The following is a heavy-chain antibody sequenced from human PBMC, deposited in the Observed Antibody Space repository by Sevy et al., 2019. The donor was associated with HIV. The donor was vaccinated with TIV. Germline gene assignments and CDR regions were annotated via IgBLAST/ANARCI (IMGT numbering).Heavy chain of an antibody. V-gene: IGHV1-24*01. CDR2: FDPEDGET. Sequence: ASVKVSCKVSGYTLSQISMHWVRQAPGKGLECMRSFDPEDGETIYAQKFQARVTMTEDTSTDTAYMELSSLRSDDTAVYYCATTKDYYDSSGSPFDSWGQGTLVTVSS. D-gene: IGHD3-22*01. CDR1: GYTLSQIS. J-gene: IGHJ4*02. CDR3: ATTKDYYDSSGSPFDS.